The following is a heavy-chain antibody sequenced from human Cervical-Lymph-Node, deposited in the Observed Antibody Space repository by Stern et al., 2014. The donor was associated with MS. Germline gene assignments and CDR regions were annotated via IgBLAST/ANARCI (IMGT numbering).Heavy chain of an antibody. CDR1: GGTFSSSYA. J-gene: IGHJ5*02. CDR2: IIPILGLA. V-gene: IGHV1-69*09. CDR3: ARGIVSNRAAATQHNLFDP. Sequence: VQLVESGAEVKKPGYSMNVSCKTSGGTFSSSYAITWLRQAPGQGLEWMGRIIPILGLANYAHNFQGRVTITADTSTNTTYLELSSLRSEDTAVYYCARGIVSNRAAATQHNLFDPWGQGTLVTVSS. D-gene: IGHD2-15*01.